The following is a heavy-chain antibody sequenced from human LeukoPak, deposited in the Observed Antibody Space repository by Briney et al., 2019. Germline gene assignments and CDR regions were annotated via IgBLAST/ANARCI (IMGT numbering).Heavy chain of an antibody. J-gene: IGHJ4*02. Sequence: PGGSLRLSCVTSGFTSSSYWMSWVRQAPGKGLEWVANINQDGSETYYVDSVKGRFTISRDNAKNSLYLQVNSPRAEDTAVYYCARDKIVGATTLDYWGQGTLLTVSS. CDR3: ARDKIVGATTLDY. D-gene: IGHD1-26*01. V-gene: IGHV3-7*01. CDR2: INQDGSET. CDR1: GFTSSSYW.